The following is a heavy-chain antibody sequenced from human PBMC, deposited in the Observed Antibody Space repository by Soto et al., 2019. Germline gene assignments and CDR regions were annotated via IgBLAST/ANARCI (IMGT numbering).Heavy chain of an antibody. D-gene: IGHD6-13*01. CDR3: ARDLRAVGMASRFDP. J-gene: IGHJ5*02. V-gene: IGHV3-11*04. CDR1: EFPNCEYY. Sequence: GGSLRSSCAATEFPNCEYYINWFRQAPGKGLEWVSFIGNRGTGIYYADSVKGRFTIFRDNAKNSLYLQMNSLRAEDTVMYYCARDLRAVGMASRFDPWGQGT. CDR2: IGNRGTGI.